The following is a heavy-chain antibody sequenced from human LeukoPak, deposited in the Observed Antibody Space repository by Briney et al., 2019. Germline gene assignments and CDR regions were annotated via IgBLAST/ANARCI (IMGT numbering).Heavy chain of an antibody. CDR3: ATDPSYGDYPFDY. D-gene: IGHD4-17*01. J-gene: IGHJ4*02. CDR1: GYTLTELS. V-gene: IGHV1-24*01. CDR2: FDPEDGET. Sequence: EASVKVSCKVSGYTLTELSMHWVRQAPGKGLEWMGGFDPEDGETIYAQKFQGRVTMTEDTSTDTAYVELSSLRSEDTAVYYCATDPSYGDYPFDYWGQGTLVTVSS.